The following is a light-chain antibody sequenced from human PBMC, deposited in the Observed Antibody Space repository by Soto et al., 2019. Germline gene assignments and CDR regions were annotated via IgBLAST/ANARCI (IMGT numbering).Light chain of an antibody. V-gene: IGKV1-39*01. J-gene: IGKJ3*01. CDR1: QTISSY. CDR2: ATS. Sequence: DIPMTQSPSSLSASVGDRVTITCRASQTISSYLTWYQQKSGQAPKLLIYATSTLQSGVPSRFSGSGSGTDFTLTISSLQPEDFATYYCQQSYSAPLTFGPGTRVDLK. CDR3: QQSYSAPLT.